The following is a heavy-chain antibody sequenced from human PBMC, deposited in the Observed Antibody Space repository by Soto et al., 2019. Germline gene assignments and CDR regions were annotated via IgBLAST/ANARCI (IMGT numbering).Heavy chain of an antibody. CDR1: GGTFSSYA. J-gene: IGHJ6*02. CDR2: IIPIFGTA. Sequence: GASVKVSCKASGGTFSSYAISWVRQAPGQGLEWMGGIIPIFGTANYAQKFQGRVTITADESTSTAYMELSSLRSEDTAVYYCAREGGRMGSFFYYGGYYYCGMDVWGQGSSVPVSS. CDR3: AREGGRMGSFFYYGGYYYCGMDV. D-gene: IGHD3-10*01. V-gene: IGHV1-69*13.